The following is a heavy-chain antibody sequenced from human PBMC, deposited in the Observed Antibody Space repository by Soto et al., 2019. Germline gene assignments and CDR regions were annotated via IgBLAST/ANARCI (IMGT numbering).Heavy chain of an antibody. CDR2: ISYDGSNK. V-gene: IGHV3-30*18. D-gene: IGHD2-15*01. J-gene: IGHJ6*02. Sequence: VGSLRLSCAASGFTFSSYGMHWVRQARGKGLEWVAVISYDGSNKYYADSVKGRFTISRDNSKNTRYLQMNSLRAEDTAVYYCAKDQYCSGGSCYPLIYYYYYGMDVWGQGTTVTVSS. CDR3: AKDQYCSGGSCYPLIYYYYYGMDV. CDR1: GFTFSSYG.